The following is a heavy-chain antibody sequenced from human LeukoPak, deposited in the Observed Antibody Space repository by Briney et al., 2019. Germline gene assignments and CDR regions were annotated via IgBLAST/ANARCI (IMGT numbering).Heavy chain of an antibody. CDR3: AKHLTNAYYDMIWFDP. V-gene: IGHV4-59*11. Sequence: SETLSLTCTVSGGSISNHYWSWIRQAPGKGPEWIGYIYYSGSTNYNPSVKSRVTISVDTSKNQFSLRLTSATAADTAVYYCAKHLTNAYYDMIWFDPWGQGTPVTVSS. CDR1: GGSISNHY. J-gene: IGHJ5*02. CDR2: IYYSGST. D-gene: IGHD3-22*01.